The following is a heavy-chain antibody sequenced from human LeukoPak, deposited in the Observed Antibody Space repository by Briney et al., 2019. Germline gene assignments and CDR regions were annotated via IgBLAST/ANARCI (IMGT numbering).Heavy chain of an antibody. Sequence: GGSLRLSCAASGFIFSSYWMSCVRQAPGKGLEWVANIKEDGSQKYYVDSVKGRFIISRDNAKNSLFLQMNSLRAEDTAVYYCAGYYYDSSGYYGIDYWGQGTLVTVSS. V-gene: IGHV3-7*01. D-gene: IGHD3-22*01. CDR2: IKEDGSQK. J-gene: IGHJ4*02. CDR1: GFIFSSYW. CDR3: AGYYYDSSGYYGIDY.